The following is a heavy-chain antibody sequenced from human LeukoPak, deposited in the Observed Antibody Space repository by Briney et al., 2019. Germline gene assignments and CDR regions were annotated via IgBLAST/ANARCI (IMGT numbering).Heavy chain of an antibody. CDR1: GFTFGDYA. CDR2: IRSKAYGGTT. D-gene: IGHD3-16*01. V-gene: IGHV3-49*04. CDR3: TTDYVWGSSENFDY. J-gene: IGHJ4*02. Sequence: SGGSLRLSCTASGFTFGDYAMSWVRQAPGKGLEWVGFIRSKAYGGTTEYAASVKGRFTISRDDSKSIAYLQMNSLKTEDTAVYYCTTDYVWGSSENFDYWGQGTLVTVSS.